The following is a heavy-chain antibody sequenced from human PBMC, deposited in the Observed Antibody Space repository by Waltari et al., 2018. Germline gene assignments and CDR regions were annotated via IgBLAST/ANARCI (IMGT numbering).Heavy chain of an antibody. CDR2: ISASGAI. CDR1: GFTFNTYT. Sequence: EVLLVESGGGLVQPGGSLRLSCAASGFTFNTYTMNWIRQAPGKGLEWISYISASGAIFYADSVKGRFTISRDNAKNSLYLQMNGLTDEDTAIYYCTPLDYWGRGALVTVSS. J-gene: IGHJ4*02. CDR3: TPLDY. V-gene: IGHV3-48*02.